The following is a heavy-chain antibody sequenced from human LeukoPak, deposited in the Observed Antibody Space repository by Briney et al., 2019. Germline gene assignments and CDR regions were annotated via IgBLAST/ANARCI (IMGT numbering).Heavy chain of an antibody. CDR1: GGSISSSSYY. CDR2: IYYSGST. D-gene: IGHD5-18*01. V-gene: IGHV4-39*01. CDR3: ARHSWIQLWLRYPFDI. Sequence: PSETLSLTCTVSGGSISSSSYYCGWSRQPPGEGLEWIGSIYYSGSTYYNPSLKSRVTISVTTSKTQFSLTLSSVTAADTAVYYCARHSWIQLWLRYPFDIWGQGTMVTVSS. J-gene: IGHJ3*02.